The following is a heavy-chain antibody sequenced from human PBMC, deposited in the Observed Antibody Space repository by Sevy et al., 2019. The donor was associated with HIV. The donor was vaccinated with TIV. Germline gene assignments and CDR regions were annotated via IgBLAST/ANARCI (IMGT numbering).Heavy chain of an antibody. CDR1: GFTFSSYG. CDR3: AKDGGRNWDQFFFDS. J-gene: IGHJ4*02. Sequence: GGSLRLSCEASGFTFSSYGMSWVRRAPGKGLEWVSYLSGTGGSTDYADSVKGRFTISRDNSKNTLYIHMISLRAEDTAVYFCAKDGGRNWDQFFFDSWGQGTLVTVSS. CDR2: LSGTGGST. V-gene: IGHV3-23*01. D-gene: IGHD7-27*01.